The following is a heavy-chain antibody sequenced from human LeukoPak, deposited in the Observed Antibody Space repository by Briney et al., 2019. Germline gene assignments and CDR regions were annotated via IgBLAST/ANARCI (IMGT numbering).Heavy chain of an antibody. CDR1: GYTFTGYY. J-gene: IGHJ6*02. Sequence: GASVKVSCKASGYTFTGYYMHWVRQAPGQGLEWMGWINPNSGGTNYAQKFQGRVTMTRDTSTSTVYMELSSLRSEDTAVYYCARAFRRDYDFWSGYYLDYYYGMDVWGQGTTVTVSS. CDR2: INPNSGGT. D-gene: IGHD3-3*01. V-gene: IGHV1-2*02. CDR3: ARAFRRDYDFWSGYYLDYYYGMDV.